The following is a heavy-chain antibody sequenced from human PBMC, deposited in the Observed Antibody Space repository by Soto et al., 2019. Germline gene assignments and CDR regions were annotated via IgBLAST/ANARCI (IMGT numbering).Heavy chain of an antibody. Sequence: EVQLLESGGGLVQPGGSLRLSCAASGFTFSSYAMSWVRQAPGKGLEWVSAISGSGGSTYYADSVKGRFTISRDNSKNTLYLQMNSLRAEDTAVYYCAKDRSGYSYGYSLFDYCGQGTLVTVSS. J-gene: IGHJ4*02. V-gene: IGHV3-23*01. CDR1: GFTFSSYA. D-gene: IGHD5-18*01. CDR3: AKDRSGYSYGYSLFDY. CDR2: ISGSGGST.